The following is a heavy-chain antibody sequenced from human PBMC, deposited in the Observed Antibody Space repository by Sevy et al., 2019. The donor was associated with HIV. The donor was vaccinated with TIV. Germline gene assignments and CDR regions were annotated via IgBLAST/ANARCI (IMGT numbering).Heavy chain of an antibody. J-gene: IGHJ4*02. CDR2: ISYDGSNK. V-gene: IGHV3-30*18. CDR3: AKDRQMIAVAGTALDY. Sequence: GGSLRLSCAASGFTFSSYGMHWVRQAPGKGLEWVAVISYDGSNKYYADSVKGRFTISRDNSKNTLYLQMNSLRAEETAVYYCAKDRQMIAVAGTALDYWGQGTLVTVSS. CDR1: GFTFSSYG. D-gene: IGHD6-19*01.